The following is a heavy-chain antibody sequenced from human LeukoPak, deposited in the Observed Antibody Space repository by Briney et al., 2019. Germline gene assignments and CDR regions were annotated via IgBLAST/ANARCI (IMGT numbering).Heavy chain of an antibody. CDR1: GFTFSSYW. D-gene: IGHD6-19*01. V-gene: IGHV3-74*01. Sequence: GGSLRLSRAASGFTFSSYWMHWVRQAPGKGLVWVSRINSDGSSTSYADSVKGRFTISRDNAKNTLYLQMNSLRAEDTAVYYCARGWYRGVTFDYWGQGTLVTVFS. CDR2: INSDGSST. J-gene: IGHJ4*02. CDR3: ARGWYRGVTFDY.